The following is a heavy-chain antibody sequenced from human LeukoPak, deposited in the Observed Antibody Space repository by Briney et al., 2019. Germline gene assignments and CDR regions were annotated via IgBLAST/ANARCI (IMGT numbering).Heavy chain of an antibody. CDR3: ARGAVYDSSGYRYYYYTDV. V-gene: IGHV1-69*05. Sequence: SVKVSCKASGGTFSSYAISWVRQAPGQGLEWMGGIIPIFGTANYAQKFQGRVTITTDESTSTAYMELSSLRSEDTAVYYCARGAVYDSSGYRYYYYTDVWGKGTTVTVSS. CDR2: IIPIFGTA. CDR1: GGTFSSYA. J-gene: IGHJ6*03. D-gene: IGHD3-22*01.